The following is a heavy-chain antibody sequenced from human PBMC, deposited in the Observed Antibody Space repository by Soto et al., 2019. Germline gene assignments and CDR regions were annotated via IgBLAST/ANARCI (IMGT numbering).Heavy chain of an antibody. D-gene: IGHD3-22*01. CDR3: ARDTEPYYYDSSADNWFDP. V-gene: IGHV3-33*01. Sequence: PGGCLGVSCAASGFTVSRYGMHWVRQAPGKGLEWVAVIWYDGSNKYYADSVKGRFTISRDNSKNTLYLQMNSLRAEDTAVYYCARDTEPYYYDSSADNWFDPWGQGT. J-gene: IGHJ5*02. CDR1: GFTVSRYG. CDR2: IWYDGSNK.